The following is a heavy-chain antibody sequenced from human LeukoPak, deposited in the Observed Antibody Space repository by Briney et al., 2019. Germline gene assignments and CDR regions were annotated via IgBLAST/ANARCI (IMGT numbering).Heavy chain of an antibody. CDR3: ARGYVRTQPIRDDAFDI. Sequence: SVKVSCKASGGTFSSYAISWVRQAPGQGLEWMGGIIPIFGTANYAQKFQGRVTITADESTSTAYMELSSLRSEDTAVYYCARGYVRTQPIRDDAFDIWGQGTMVTVSS. V-gene: IGHV1-69*13. J-gene: IGHJ3*02. CDR2: IIPIFGTA. CDR1: GGTFSSYA. D-gene: IGHD3-10*02.